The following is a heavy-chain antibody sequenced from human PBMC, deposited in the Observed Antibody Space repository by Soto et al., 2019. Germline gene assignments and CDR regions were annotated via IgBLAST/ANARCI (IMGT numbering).Heavy chain of an antibody. CDR2: ISGSGGST. CDR1: GFPFISYA. J-gene: IGHJ4*02. V-gene: IGHV3-23*01. Sequence: GGSLRLSCAASGFPFISYAMSWARQAPGKGLEWVSAISGSGGSTYYADSVKGRFTISRDNSKNTLYLQMNSLRAEDTAVYYCATRNPDYGDYDQDYWGQGTLVTVSS. CDR3: ATRNPDYGDYDQDY. D-gene: IGHD4-17*01.